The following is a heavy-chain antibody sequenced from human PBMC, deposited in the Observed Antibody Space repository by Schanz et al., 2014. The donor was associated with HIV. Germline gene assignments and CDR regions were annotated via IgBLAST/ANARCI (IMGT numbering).Heavy chain of an antibody. CDR3: AKDRFSPSGTYPYGMDV. J-gene: IGHJ6*02. CDR2: ISGSGGNT. D-gene: IGHD3-10*01. Sequence: EVQLVESGGGLVQPGGSLRLSCATSGFIFRSYAVHWVRQAPGKGLEWVSSISGSGGNTYFTDSVKGRFTVSRDNSKNTLSLQMTSLRAEDTAVYYCAKDRFSPSGTYPYGMDVWGQGTTVTVSS. CDR1: GFIFRSYA. V-gene: IGHV3-23*04.